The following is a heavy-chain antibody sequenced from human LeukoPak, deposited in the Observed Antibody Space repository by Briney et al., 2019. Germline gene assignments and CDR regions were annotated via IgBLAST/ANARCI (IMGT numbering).Heavy chain of an antibody. J-gene: IGHJ4*02. CDR1: GFTFSNYA. Sequence: GGSLRLSCAASGFTFSNYAMNWVRQAPGKGLEWVSAISGSGGSTYYADSVKGRFTISRDNSKNTLYLLMNSLRAEDTAVYYCAKSRVITYYYFDYWGQGTLVTVSS. CDR2: ISGSGGST. D-gene: IGHD3-22*01. V-gene: IGHV3-23*01. CDR3: AKSRVITYYYFDY.